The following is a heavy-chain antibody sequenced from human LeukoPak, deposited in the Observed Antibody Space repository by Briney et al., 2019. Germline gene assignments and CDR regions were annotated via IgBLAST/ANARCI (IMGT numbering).Heavy chain of an antibody. J-gene: IGHJ4*02. Sequence: GGSLRLSCAASGFTLSSYWMSWVRQAPGKGLEWVANIKYDGSEKDYVDSVKGRFTVSRDNAKNSLYLQMNSLRAEDTAVYYCARDIAPAGLFFDYWGQGTLVTVSS. CDR1: GFTLSSYW. V-gene: IGHV3-7*01. D-gene: IGHD6-13*01. CDR3: ARDIAPAGLFFDY. CDR2: IKYDGSEK.